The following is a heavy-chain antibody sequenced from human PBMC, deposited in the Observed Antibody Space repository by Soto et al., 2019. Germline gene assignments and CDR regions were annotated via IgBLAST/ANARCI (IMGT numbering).Heavy chain of an antibody. CDR1: GSSITITYY. CDR2: IHHSGSVFESGST. V-gene: IGHV4-38-2*01. D-gene: IGHD6-13*01. Sequence: LSLTCAVSGSSITITYYWGWVRQPPGKGLEWIGSIHHSGSVFESGSTHYNPSFKSRVTISADTSKNQFSLKLTSVTAADTAVYFCARNSSSSYFDYWGQGTLVTVSS. J-gene: IGHJ4*02. CDR3: ARNSSSSYFDY.